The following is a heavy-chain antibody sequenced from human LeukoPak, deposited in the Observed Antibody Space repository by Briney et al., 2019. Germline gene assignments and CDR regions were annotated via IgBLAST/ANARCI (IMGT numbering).Heavy chain of an antibody. CDR2: IYHSGST. CDR3: ARAYCSSTSCYEDWFDP. D-gene: IGHD2-2*01. Sequence: SETLSLTCTVSGDSISSGGYYWSWIRQPPGKGLEWIGYIYHSGSTYYNPSLKSRVTISVDRSKNQFSLKLSSVTAADTAVYYCARAYCSSTSCYEDWFDPWGQGTLVTVSS. CDR1: GDSISSGGYY. J-gene: IGHJ5*02. V-gene: IGHV4-30-2*01.